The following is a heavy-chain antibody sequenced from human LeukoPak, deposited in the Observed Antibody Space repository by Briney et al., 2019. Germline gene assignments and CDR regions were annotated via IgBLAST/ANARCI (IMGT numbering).Heavy chain of an antibody. V-gene: IGHV1-69*06. J-gene: IGHJ6*03. CDR2: IIPIFGTA. Sequence: SVKVSCKASGGTFSSYAISWVRQAPGQGLEWMGGIIPIFGTANYAQKFQGRVTITADKSTSTAYMELSSLRSEDTAVYYCARAADYYYYMDVWGKGTTVTISS. CDR3: ARAADYYYYMDV. CDR1: GGTFSSYA.